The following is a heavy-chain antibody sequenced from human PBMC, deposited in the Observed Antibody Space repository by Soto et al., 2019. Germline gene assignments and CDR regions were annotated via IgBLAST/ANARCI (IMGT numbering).Heavy chain of an antibody. V-gene: IGHV4-31*03. CDR3: ARVLVRGVMGQVGELDV. D-gene: IGHD3-10*01. CDR2: IHYSGST. J-gene: IGHJ6*02. CDR1: GGSISGVFYY. Sequence: QVQLQESGPGLVKPSQTLSLTCTVSGGSISGVFYYWSWIRQHPGKGLEWIANIHYSGSTFYNPSLKSRVTISVDTSKNQFSLNLSSVTAADTAVYHCARVLVRGVMGQVGELDVWGQGTTVTVSS.